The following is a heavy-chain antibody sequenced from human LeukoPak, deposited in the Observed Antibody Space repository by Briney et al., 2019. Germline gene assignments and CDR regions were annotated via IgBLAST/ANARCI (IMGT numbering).Heavy chain of an antibody. CDR1: GCTFTSNY. J-gene: IGHJ4*02. Sequence: GASVKVSCKASGCTFTSNYIHWVRQAPGQGLEWMGMIYLRDGSTSYAQKFQGRVTVTRDTSTSTVHMELSGLRSEDTAVYYCARDQEGFDYWGQGTLVTVSS. V-gene: IGHV1-46*01. CDR2: IYLRDGST. CDR3: ARDQEGFDY.